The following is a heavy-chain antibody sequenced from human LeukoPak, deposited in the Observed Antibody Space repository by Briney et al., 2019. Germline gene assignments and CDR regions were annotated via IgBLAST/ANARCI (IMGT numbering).Heavy chain of an antibody. Sequence: GGSLRLSCAASGFTFNNYGLSWVRQAPGKGLEWVSGITGSGGSTYYADSVKGRFTISRDNSKNTLYLQMNSLRAEDTAIYYCARDERLLSFLKWGQGTLVTVSS. J-gene: IGHJ4*02. CDR1: GFTFNNYG. V-gene: IGHV3-23*01. CDR2: ITGSGGST. D-gene: IGHD3-3*01. CDR3: ARDERLLSFLK.